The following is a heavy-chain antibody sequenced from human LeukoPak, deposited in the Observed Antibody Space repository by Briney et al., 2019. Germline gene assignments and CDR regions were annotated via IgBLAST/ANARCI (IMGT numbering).Heavy chain of an antibody. D-gene: IGHD3-22*01. CDR1: GYTFTSYG. CDR3: AREPRYYYDSSGYWYMDV. J-gene: IGHJ6*02. CDR2: ISAYNGNT. V-gene: IGHV1-18*01. Sequence: ASVKVSCKASGYTFTSYGISWVRQAPGQGLEWMGWISAYNGNTNYAQKLQGRVTMTTDTSTSTAYMELRSLRPDDTAVYYCAREPRYYYDSSGYWYMDVWGQGTTVTVSS.